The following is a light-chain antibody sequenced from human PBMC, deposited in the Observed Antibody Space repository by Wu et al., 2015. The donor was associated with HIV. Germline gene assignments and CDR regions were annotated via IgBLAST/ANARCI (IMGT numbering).Light chain of an antibody. J-gene: IGKJ4*01. V-gene: IGKV1-39*01. Sequence: DIQMTQSPSSLSASVGDRVTITCRTSQSISTFLNWYQQKPGKAPKLLTYATSTLQSGVPSRFSGSGFGTDFTLTISSLQREDFATYYCQQSYTVPVTFGGGPRWRSN. CDR1: QSISTF. CDR3: QQSYTVPVT. CDR2: ATS.